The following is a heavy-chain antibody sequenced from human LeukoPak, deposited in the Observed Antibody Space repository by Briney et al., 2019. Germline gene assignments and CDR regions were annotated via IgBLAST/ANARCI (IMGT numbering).Heavy chain of an antibody. CDR1: GVTLTSTG. CDR3: AKVTMGDIWFDP. Sequence: GGSLRLSCAMSGVTLTSTGMHWVRQAPGKGLEWVAFMHYDGRNVIYADSVKGRFTISTDNSKNMVYLQMSSLRAEDTAVYYCAKVTMGDIWFDPWGQRTLVTVSS. CDR2: MHYDGRNV. J-gene: IGHJ5*02. V-gene: IGHV3-30*02.